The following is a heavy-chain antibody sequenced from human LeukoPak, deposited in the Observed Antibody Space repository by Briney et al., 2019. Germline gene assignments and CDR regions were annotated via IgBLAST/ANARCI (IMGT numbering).Heavy chain of an antibody. J-gene: IGHJ4*02. CDR1: GFTFSSYS. CDR3: ACSGYSSSWYSDY. D-gene: IGHD6-13*01. Sequence: GGSLRLSCAASGFTFSSYSMNWVRQAPGKALEWVSSISSSSSYIYYADSVKGRFTISRDNAKNSLYLQMNSLRAEDTAVYYCACSGYSSSWYSDYWGQGTLVTVSS. V-gene: IGHV3-21*01. CDR2: ISSSSSYI.